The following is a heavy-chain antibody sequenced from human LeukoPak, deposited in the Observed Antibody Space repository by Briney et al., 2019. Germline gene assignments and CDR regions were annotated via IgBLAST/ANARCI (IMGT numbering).Heavy chain of an antibody. CDR3: AREGPYYDILTGYPDIYYMDV. CDR2: INHSGST. Sequence: SETLSLTCAVYGGSFSGYYWSWIRQPPGKGLEWIGEINHSGSTNYNPSLKSRVTISVDTSKNQFSLKLSSVTAADTAAYYCAREGPYYDILTGYPDIYYMDVWGKGTTVTVSS. V-gene: IGHV4-34*01. CDR1: GGSFSGYY. J-gene: IGHJ6*03. D-gene: IGHD3-9*01.